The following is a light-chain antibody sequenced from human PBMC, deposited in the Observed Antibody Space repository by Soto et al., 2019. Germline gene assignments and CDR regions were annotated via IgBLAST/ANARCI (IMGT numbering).Light chain of an antibody. CDR2: HAS. V-gene: IGKV1-5*01. Sequence: DIQMTQSPSTLSASIGDRVTITCRASQTINNWLAWYQQKPGKAPNIRIYHASNLETGVTSRFSGSAFGTEFTLTISSLQPDDFATYYCQHYNSYPWTFGQGTKVEIK. CDR1: QTINNW. CDR3: QHYNSYPWT. J-gene: IGKJ1*01.